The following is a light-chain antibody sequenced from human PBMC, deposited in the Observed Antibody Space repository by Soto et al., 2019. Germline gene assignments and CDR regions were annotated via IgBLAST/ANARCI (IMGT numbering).Light chain of an antibody. Sequence: QSVLTQPASVSGSPGQSITISCTGTSGDIGTYYLVSWCQQHPGRAPKLIIFEGNKRPSGVSNRFSASKSGNTASLAISGLQAEDEADYHCCSYAGRSTVICGGGTKVTVL. CDR3: CSYAGRSTVI. CDR2: EGN. V-gene: IGLV2-23*01. J-gene: IGLJ2*01. CDR1: SGDIGTYYL.